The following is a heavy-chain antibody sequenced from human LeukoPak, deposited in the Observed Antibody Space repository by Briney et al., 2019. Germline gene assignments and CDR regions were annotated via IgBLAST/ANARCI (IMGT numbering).Heavy chain of an antibody. Sequence: SQTLSLTCAISGDSVSSNSAAWNWIRQSPSRGLEFLGRTYYGSKWYNDYALSVKSRVTINPDTSKNQFSLQLNSVTPDDTAVYYCASGWGGHFDYWGQGTLVTVSS. D-gene: IGHD3-16*01. CDR2: TYYGSKWYN. CDR3: ASGWGGHFDY. V-gene: IGHV6-1*01. J-gene: IGHJ4*02. CDR1: GDSVSSNSAA.